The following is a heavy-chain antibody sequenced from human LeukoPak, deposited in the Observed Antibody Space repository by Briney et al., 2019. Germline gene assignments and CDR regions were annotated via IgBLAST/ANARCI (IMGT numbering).Heavy chain of an antibody. V-gene: IGHV4-4*07. CDR1: GGSISSYY. CDR2: IYTSGST. J-gene: IGHJ3*02. Sequence: SETLSLTCTVSGGSISSYYWSWIRQPAGKGLEWIGRIYTSGSTNYNPSLKSRVTMSVDTSKNQFSLKLSSVTAADTAVYYCASTVVTRIGYAFDIWGQGTMVTVFS. D-gene: IGHD2-15*01. CDR3: ASTVVTRIGYAFDI.